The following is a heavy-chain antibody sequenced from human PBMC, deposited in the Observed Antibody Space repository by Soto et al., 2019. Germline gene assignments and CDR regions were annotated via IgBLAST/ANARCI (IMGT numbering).Heavy chain of an antibody. CDR2: IDWDDDK. D-gene: IGHD3-3*01. V-gene: IGHV2-70*01. CDR3: ARAYYDFWSGSRFDY. J-gene: IGHJ4*02. CDR1: GFSLSTSGMC. Sequence: GPTLVNPTQTLTLTCTFSGFSLSTSGMCVSWIRQPPGKALEWLALIDWDDDKYYSTSLKTRLTISKDTSKHQVVLTMTNMDPVDTATYYCARAYYDFWSGSRFDYWGQGTLVTVPQ.